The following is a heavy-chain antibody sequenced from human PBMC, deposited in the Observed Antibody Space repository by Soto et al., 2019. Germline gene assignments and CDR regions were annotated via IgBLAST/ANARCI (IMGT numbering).Heavy chain of an antibody. CDR2: ISDSGGST. J-gene: IGHJ4*02. V-gene: IGHV3-23*01. Sequence: GSLRLSCAASGFTFNSYPMSWVRQAPGKGLEWVPGISDSGGSTYYADSVKGRFTISRDNSKNTLFLQMNVLRAEDTAVYYCAKDGGYNCFDYWGQGTLVTVSS. CDR3: AKDGGYNCFDY. CDR1: GFTFNSYP. D-gene: IGHD5-12*01.